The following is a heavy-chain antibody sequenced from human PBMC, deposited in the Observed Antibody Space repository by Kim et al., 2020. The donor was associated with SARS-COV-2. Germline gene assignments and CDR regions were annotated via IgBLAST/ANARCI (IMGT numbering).Heavy chain of an antibody. CDR1: GGSISSSSYY. J-gene: IGHJ4*02. CDR2: IYDSGST. D-gene: IGHD4-17*01. Sequence: SETLSLTCTVSGGSISSSSYYWGWLRQPPGKGLEWIGSIYDSGSTYYYPSLKSRVTISVDTSKNQFSLKLSSVTAADTAVYYCARLYGDYYFDYWGQGTLVTVSS. V-gene: IGHV4-39*01. CDR3: ARLYGDYYFDY.